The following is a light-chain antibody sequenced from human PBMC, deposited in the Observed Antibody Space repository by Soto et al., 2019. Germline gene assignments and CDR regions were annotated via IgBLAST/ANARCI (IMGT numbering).Light chain of an antibody. Sequence: DIQMTQSPSTLSASVGDRVVITCRASQSITTWLDWYQQKPDKAPKLLIYDASSLESGVPSRFSGSGSGTDFTLTISSLEPEDFAVYYCQERHRWPRGTFGAGTKVDIK. CDR1: QSITTW. CDR3: QERHRWPRGT. J-gene: IGKJ4*01. V-gene: IGKV1-5*01. CDR2: DAS.